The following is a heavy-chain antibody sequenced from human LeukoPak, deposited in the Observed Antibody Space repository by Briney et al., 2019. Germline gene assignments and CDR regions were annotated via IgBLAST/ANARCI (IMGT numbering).Heavy chain of an antibody. J-gene: IGHJ4*02. CDR3: ASFRYSSSWSPLDY. CDR2: INVGNGHT. D-gene: IGHD6-13*01. CDR1: GYTYSTYD. Sequence: GASVKVSCKASGYTYSTYDIHWVRQAPGQRIEWMGWINVGNGHTKYSQTFQDRVTITRDRSANTAYMELSSLRSEDTAVYYCASFRYSSSWSPLDYWGQGTLVTVSS. V-gene: IGHV1-3*01.